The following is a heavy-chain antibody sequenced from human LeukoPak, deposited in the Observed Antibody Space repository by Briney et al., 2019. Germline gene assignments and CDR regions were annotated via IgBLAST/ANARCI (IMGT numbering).Heavy chain of an antibody. CDR3: AKDRSSGWFFDAFDI. V-gene: IGHV3-30*02. CDR2: IRYDGSNK. D-gene: IGHD6-19*01. Sequence: GGSLRLSCAASGFTFSSYGMHWVRQAPGKGLEWVAFIRYDGSNKYYADSVKGRFTISRDNSKNTLYLQMNRLRAEDRAVYYCAKDRSSGWFFDAFDIWGQGTMGTVSS. CDR1: GFTFSSYG. J-gene: IGHJ3*02.